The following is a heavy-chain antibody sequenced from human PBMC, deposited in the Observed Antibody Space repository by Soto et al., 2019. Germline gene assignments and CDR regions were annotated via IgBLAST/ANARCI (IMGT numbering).Heavy chain of an antibody. Sequence: WETLSLTCAVYGGSFSGYYWSWIRQPPGKGLEWIGEINHSGSTNYNPSLKSRVTISVDTSKNQFSLKLSSVTAADTAVYYCARGPYYDFWSGPGTYYYYYGMDVWGQGTTVTVSS. J-gene: IGHJ6*02. CDR2: INHSGST. CDR1: GGSFSGYY. V-gene: IGHV4-34*01. CDR3: ARGPYYDFWSGPGTYYYYYGMDV. D-gene: IGHD3-3*01.